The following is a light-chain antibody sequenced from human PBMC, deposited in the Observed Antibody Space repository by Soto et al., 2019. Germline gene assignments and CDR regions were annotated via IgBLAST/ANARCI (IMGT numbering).Light chain of an antibody. CDR1: SGHSSYD. CDR2: LSSCGSH. J-gene: IGLJ2*01. CDR3: QTWGTGIVI. Sequence: QPVLTQSPSASASLGASVKLTCTLSSGHSSYDIAWHQQQPEKGPRYLMKLSSCGSHTKGDGIPDRFSGSSSGAERYLTISSLQSEDEADYYCQTWGTGIVIFGGGTKLTVL. V-gene: IGLV4-69*01.